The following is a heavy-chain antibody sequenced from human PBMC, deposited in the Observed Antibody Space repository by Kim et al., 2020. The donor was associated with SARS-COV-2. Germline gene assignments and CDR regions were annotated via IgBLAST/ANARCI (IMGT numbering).Heavy chain of an antibody. D-gene: IGHD6-13*01. CDR2: INYSGST. CDR3: VRGSSSWPYYFDY. CDR1: GCSISGYY. J-gene: IGHJ4*02. Sequence: SETLSLTCTVSGCSISGYYWSWIRQPPGKGLEWIGYINYSGSTNYNPSLKSRVTISVDTSKNQFSLKLSSVTAADTAVYYCVRGSSSWPYYFDYWGQGTLVTVSS. V-gene: IGHV4-59*01.